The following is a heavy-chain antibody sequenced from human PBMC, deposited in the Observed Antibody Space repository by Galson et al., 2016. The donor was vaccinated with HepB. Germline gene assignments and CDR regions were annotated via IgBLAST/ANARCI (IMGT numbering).Heavy chain of an antibody. CDR2: ISYDGSNK. V-gene: IGHV3-30*18. D-gene: IGHD3-22*01. J-gene: IGHJ6*02. Sequence: SLRLSCAASGFTFSSYGMHWVRQAPGKGLEWVAVISYDGSNKYYADSVKGRFTISRDNSKNTLYLQMNSLRAEDTAVYYCAKDLSAYDSSGYLFSCMDVWGQGTTVTVSS. CDR3: AKDLSAYDSSGYLFSCMDV. CDR1: GFTFSSYG.